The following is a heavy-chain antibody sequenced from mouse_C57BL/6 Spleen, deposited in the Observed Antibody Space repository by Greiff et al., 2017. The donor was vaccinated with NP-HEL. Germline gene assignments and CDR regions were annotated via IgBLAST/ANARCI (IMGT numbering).Heavy chain of an antibody. D-gene: IGHD4-1*01. CDR1: GFTFTDYY. Sequence: VQLKESGGGLVQPGGSLSLSCAASGFTFTDYYMSWVRQPPGKALEWLGFIRNKANGYTTEYSASVKGRFTISRDNSQSILYLQMNALRAEDSATYYCARSGAGTFDYWGQGTTLTVSS. V-gene: IGHV7-3*01. J-gene: IGHJ2*01. CDR2: IRNKANGYTT. CDR3: ARSGAGTFDY.